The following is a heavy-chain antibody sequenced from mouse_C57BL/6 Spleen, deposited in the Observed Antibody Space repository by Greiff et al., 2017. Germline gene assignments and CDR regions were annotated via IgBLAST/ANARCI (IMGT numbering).Heavy chain of an antibody. J-gene: IGHJ3*01. V-gene: IGHV5-17*01. CDR3: ARGSYYGSSYVSAY. Sequence: EVKLMESGGGLVKPGGSLKLSCAASGFTFSDYGMHWVRQAPEKGLEWVAYISSGSSTIYYADPVKGRFTISRENAKNTLFLQMTSLRSEDTAMYYCARGSYYGSSYVSAYWGQGTLVTVSA. CDR2: ISSGSSTI. D-gene: IGHD1-1*01. CDR1: GFTFSDYG.